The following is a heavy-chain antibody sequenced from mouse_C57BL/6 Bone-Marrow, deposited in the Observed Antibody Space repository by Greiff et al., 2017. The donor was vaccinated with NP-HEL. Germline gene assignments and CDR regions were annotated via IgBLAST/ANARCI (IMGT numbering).Heavy chain of an antibody. CDR2: IYPNYGTT. J-gene: IGHJ1*03. D-gene: IGHD1-1*01. CDR1: GYEFNDYN. Sequence: VQLKESGPELVKPGASVKISCKASGYEFNDYNMNWVKQSNGKSLEWIGVIYPNYGTTSYNQKFKGKATLTVDQSTSTAYMQLNSLTSEDTAFSYCARSVVAHYWYFDVWGTVTTVTVAS. CDR3: ARSVVAHYWYFDV. V-gene: IGHV1-39*01.